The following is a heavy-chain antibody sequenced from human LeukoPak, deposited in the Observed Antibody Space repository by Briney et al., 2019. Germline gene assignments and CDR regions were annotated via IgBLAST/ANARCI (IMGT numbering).Heavy chain of an antibody. V-gene: IGHV3-33*01. CDR1: GFTFRSYG. D-gene: IGHD1-20*01. CDR2: IWFDGSNK. CDR3: ARGDLNWKPVRYAMDV. Sequence: PGGSLRLSCAASGFTFRSYGMHWVRQAPGKGLEWVAGIWFDGSNKNYGDSVKDRFTISRDNSKNTLFLEMNSLGGEDTAVYYCARGDLNWKPVRYAMDVWGQGTTVTVSS. J-gene: IGHJ6*02.